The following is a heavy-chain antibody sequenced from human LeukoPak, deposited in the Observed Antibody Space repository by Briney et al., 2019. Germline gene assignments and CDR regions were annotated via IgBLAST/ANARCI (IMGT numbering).Heavy chain of an antibody. CDR2: IYPGDSDT. J-gene: IGHJ4*02. D-gene: IGHD3-10*01. V-gene: IGHV5-51*01. Sequence: GESLKISCKGSGYSFTSYWIGWVRQMPGKGLEWMGIIYPGDSDTRYSPSFQGQVTISADKSISTAYLQWSSLKASDTAMYYCARRRLWFGELLEVDYWGQGTLVTVSS. CDR3: ARRRLWFGELLEVDY. CDR1: GYSFTSYW.